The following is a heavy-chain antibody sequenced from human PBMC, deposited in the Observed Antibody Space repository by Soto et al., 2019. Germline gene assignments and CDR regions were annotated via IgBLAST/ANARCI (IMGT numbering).Heavy chain of an antibody. CDR1: GFLLSTSAMC. Sequence: SGLTLVKPTQTLTLICTFSGFLLSTSAMCVSWIRQPPGKALEWLSLIDWDDDRYYSTFLKTRLTITKDTSRNQVVLTMTKMHPVDTATYFCARTRLSGGRYTFFDYWGQGALVTVSS. V-gene: IGHV2-70*01. CDR2: IDWDDDR. J-gene: IGHJ4*02. D-gene: IGHD1-26*01. CDR3: ARTRLSGGRYTFFDY.